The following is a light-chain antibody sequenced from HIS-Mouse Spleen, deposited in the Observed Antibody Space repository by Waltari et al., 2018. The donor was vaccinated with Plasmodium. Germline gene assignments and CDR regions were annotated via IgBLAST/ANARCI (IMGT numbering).Light chain of an antibody. CDR2: EDS. J-gene: IGLJ1*01. V-gene: IGLV3-10*01. Sequence: SYELTQPPSVSVSPGQTARITCSGDALPKKYAYWYQQKSGQAPDLVIYEDSKRPSGIPARFSVSSAGTMATLTISGAQVEDEADYYCYSTDSSGYHYVFGTGTKVTVL. CDR1: ALPKKY. CDR3: YSTDSSGYHYV.